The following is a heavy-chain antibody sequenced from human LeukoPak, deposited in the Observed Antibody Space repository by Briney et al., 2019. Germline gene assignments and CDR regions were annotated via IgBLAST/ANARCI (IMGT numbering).Heavy chain of an antibody. D-gene: IGHD2-2*01. CDR3: ARGRGCSSTSCPRGGYYYGMDV. Sequence: ASVKVSCKASGYTFTSYDVNWVRQATGQGLEWMGWMNPNSGNTGYAQKFQGRVTMTRNTSISTAYMELSSLRSEDTAVYYCARGRGCSSTSCPRGGYYYGMDVWGQGTTVTVSS. J-gene: IGHJ6*02. V-gene: IGHV1-8*01. CDR1: GYTFTSYD. CDR2: MNPNSGNT.